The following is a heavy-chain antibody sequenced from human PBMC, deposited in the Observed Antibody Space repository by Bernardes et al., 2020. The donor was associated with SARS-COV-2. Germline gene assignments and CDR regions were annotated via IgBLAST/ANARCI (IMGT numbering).Heavy chain of an antibody. CDR3: ARVLAAHYGMDV. Sequence: GGSLRLSCAASGFTFSSYGMHWVRQAPGKGLEWVAVIWYDGSTKYYADSVKGRFTISRDNSKNTLYLQMNSLRAEDTAVYYCARVLAAHYGMDVWGQGTTVTV. V-gene: IGHV3-33*01. CDR1: GFTFSSYG. J-gene: IGHJ6*02. D-gene: IGHD6-13*01. CDR2: IWYDGSTK.